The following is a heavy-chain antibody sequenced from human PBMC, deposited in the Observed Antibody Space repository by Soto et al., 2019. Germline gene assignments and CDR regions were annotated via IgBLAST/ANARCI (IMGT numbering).Heavy chain of an antibody. CDR2: INPNSGGT. V-gene: IGHV1-2*02. CDR1: GYTFTGYY. Sequence: ASVKVSCKASGYTFTGYYMHWVRQAPGQGLEWMGWINPNSGGTNYAQKFQGRVTMTRDTSISTAYMELSRLRSDDTAVYYCARDNPLYDSSGYYHYYYYYYGMDVWGQGTTVTVSS. CDR3: ARDNPLYDSSGYYHYYYYYYGMDV. J-gene: IGHJ6*02. D-gene: IGHD3-22*01.